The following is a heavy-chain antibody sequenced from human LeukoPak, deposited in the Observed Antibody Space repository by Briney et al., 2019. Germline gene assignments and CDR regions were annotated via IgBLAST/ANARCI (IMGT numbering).Heavy chain of an antibody. Sequence: PSETLSLTCTVSGGSISSGSYYWSWIRQPAGKGLEWIGRIYTSGSTNYNPSLKSRVTISVDTSKNQFSLKLSSVTAADTAVYYCARGEGVGSFDYWGQGTLVTVSS. D-gene: IGHD3-10*01. J-gene: IGHJ4*02. CDR2: IYTSGST. V-gene: IGHV4-61*02. CDR3: ARGEGVGSFDY. CDR1: GGSISSGSYY.